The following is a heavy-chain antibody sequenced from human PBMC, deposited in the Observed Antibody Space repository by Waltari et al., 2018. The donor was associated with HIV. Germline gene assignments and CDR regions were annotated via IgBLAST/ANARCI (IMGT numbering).Heavy chain of an antibody. Sequence: EVQLVESGVGLVQPGGSLRLSCAGSGFTFSHYELTWVRQAPGKGLEWISYISAGGTKYYADSVKGRFSISRDNAKNSLYLQMNSLRAEDTAVYYCAKAVGDTSGRYWGGDVWGQGTTVTVSS. CDR3: AKAVGDTSGRYWGGDV. V-gene: IGHV3-48*03. J-gene: IGHJ6*02. CDR2: ISAGGTK. D-gene: IGHD6-19*01. CDR1: GFTFSHYE.